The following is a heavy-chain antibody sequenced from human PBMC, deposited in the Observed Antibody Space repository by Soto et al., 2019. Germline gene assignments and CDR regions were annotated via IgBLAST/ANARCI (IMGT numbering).Heavy chain of an antibody. CDR1: GFTFSSYG. CDR3: AREMYYDFWSGYLKLPGRYYYYYYGMDV. J-gene: IGHJ6*02. Sequence: PGGSLRLSCAASGFTFSSYGMHWVRQAPGKGLVWVSRINSDGSSTSYADSVKGRFTISRDNAKNTLYLQMNSLRAEDTAVYYCAREMYYDFWSGYLKLPGRYYYYYYGMDVWGQGTTVTVSS. V-gene: IGHV3-74*01. D-gene: IGHD3-3*01. CDR2: INSDGSST.